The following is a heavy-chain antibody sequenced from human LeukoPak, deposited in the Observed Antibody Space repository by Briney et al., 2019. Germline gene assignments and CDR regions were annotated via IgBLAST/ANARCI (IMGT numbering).Heavy chain of an antibody. CDR3: ARVKGKWNDGFMDV. Sequence: SSETLSLTCTVSGGSISSSSYYWGWVRQPPGKGLEWIGSVNQSGRTYYNPYLRRRVSISVDTSKNQFSLNLRSVSAADTAVYYCARVKGKWNDGFMDVWGKGTTVTVSS. CDR1: GGSISSSSYY. D-gene: IGHD1-1*01. CDR2: VNQSGRT. V-gene: IGHV4-39*07. J-gene: IGHJ6*03.